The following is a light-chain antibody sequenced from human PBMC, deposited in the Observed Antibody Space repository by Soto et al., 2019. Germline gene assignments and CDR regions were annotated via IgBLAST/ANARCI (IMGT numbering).Light chain of an antibody. CDR3: QQYDNSPPRWT. CDR2: GAS. J-gene: IGKJ1*01. Sequence: EIVLTQSPGTLSLSPGERATLSCRASQSVSASYLAWYQQKPGQAPRLLIFGASNRATGTPDRFSCSGSGTYFTLIISRLEPEDFAVYYCQQYDNSPPRWTFGQGTKVEIK. CDR1: QSVSASY. V-gene: IGKV3-20*01.